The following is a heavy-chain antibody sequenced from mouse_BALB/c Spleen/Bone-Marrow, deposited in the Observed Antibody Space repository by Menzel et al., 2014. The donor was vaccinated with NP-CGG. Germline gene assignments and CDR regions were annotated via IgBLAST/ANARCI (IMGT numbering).Heavy chain of an antibody. J-gene: IGHJ4*01. CDR1: GYTFTNYW. CDR2: INPGTGYT. CDR3: ARETGTYVMDY. D-gene: IGHD4-1*01. Sequence: QVHLQQPGAELTKPGASVTMSCKASGYTFTNYWIHWIKQRPGQGLEWIGYINPGTGYTDYNPNFKDKATLTADKSSITAYMRLSSLTSEDSSVYYCARETGTYVMDYWGQGTSVTVAS. V-gene: IGHV1-7*01.